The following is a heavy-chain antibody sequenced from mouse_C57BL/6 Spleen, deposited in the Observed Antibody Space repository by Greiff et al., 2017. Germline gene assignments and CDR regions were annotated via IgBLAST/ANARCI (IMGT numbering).Heavy chain of an antibody. Sequence: QVQLQQPGTELVKPGASVKLSCKASGYTFTSYWMHWVKQRPGQGLEWIGNINPSNGGTNYNEKFKSKATLTVDKSSSTAYMQLSSLTSEDSAVYYGARGSTMVTRGYYFDYWGQGTTLTVSS. CDR1: GYTFTSYW. J-gene: IGHJ2*01. CDR2: INPSNGGT. CDR3: ARGSTMVTRGYYFDY. D-gene: IGHD2-2*01. V-gene: IGHV1-53*01.